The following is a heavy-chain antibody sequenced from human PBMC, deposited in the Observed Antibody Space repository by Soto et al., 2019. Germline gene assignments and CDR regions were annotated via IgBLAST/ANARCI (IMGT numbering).Heavy chain of an antibody. D-gene: IGHD6-25*01. Sequence: QVQLQESGPGLVKPSETLSLTCTVSGGSISSYYWSWIRQPPGKGLEWIGYIYYSGSTNYNPSLKSQVTISVYTSNNQFSLKLSSVTAADPAVYYCARRWGAAFDSWGQGTLVTVSS. CDR2: IYYSGST. CDR1: GGSISSYY. CDR3: ARRWGAAFDS. J-gene: IGHJ4*02. V-gene: IGHV4-59*08.